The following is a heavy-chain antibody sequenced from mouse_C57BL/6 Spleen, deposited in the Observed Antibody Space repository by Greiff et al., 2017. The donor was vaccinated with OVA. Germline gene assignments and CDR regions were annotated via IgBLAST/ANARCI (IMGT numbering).Heavy chain of an antibody. D-gene: IGHD1-1*02. Sequence: EVQRVESGGGLVKPGGSLKLSCAASGFTFSDYGMHWVRQAPEQGLEWVAYISRGSSSIYYADTVKGRFTFSRDNAENTLFLQMTSLRSEDTAMYYCAREGGKGGFAYWGQGTLVTVSA. J-gene: IGHJ3*01. CDR3: AREGGKGGFAY. V-gene: IGHV5-17*01. CDR1: GFTFSDYG. CDR2: ISRGSSSI.